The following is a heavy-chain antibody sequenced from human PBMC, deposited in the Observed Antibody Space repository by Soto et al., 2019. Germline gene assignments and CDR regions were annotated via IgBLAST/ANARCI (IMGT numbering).Heavy chain of an antibody. CDR3: ARLLIGYCSGGSCYGRNFDY. Sequence: SETLSLTCAVSGGSISTGGYSWAWIRQPPGKALEWIGHTYHSGNPYYNPSLKSRVIISVDRSKNQFSLKLGSVTAADTAVYYCARLLIGYCSGGSCYGRNFDYWGQGTLVTVSS. CDR1: GGSISTGGYS. D-gene: IGHD2-15*01. J-gene: IGHJ4*02. V-gene: IGHV4-30-2*02. CDR2: TYHSGNP.